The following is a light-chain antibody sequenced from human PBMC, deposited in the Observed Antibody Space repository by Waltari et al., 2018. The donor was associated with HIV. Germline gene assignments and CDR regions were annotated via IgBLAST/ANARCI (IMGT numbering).Light chain of an antibody. CDR1: KNVDKNY. CDR3: QHYVSSPYS. V-gene: IGKV3-20*01. Sequence: EIVLTQSPGTLSLSPGERAILSCRASKNVDKNYLAWYQQKPGQAPRLLMYGASNRATGIPDRFSGSGSGTDFTLTISRLEPEDFAVYHCQHYVSSPYSFGQGTKLEI. J-gene: IGKJ2*03. CDR2: GAS.